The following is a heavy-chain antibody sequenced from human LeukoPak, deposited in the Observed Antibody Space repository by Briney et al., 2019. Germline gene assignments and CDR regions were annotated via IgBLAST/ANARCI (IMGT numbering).Heavy chain of an antibody. CDR2: IYYSGST. J-gene: IGHJ5*02. D-gene: IGHD5-12*01. CDR3: ARSYSGYDPYNWFGP. V-gene: IGHV4-59*01. CDR1: GGSISSYY. Sequence: SETLSLTCTVSGGSISSYYWSWIRQPPGKGLEWIGYIYYSGSTNYNPSLKSRVTISVDTSKNQFSLKLSSVTAADTAVYYCARSYSGYDPYNWFGPWGQGTLVTVSS.